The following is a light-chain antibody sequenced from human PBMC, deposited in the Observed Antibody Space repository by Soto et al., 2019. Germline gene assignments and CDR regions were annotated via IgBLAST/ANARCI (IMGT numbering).Light chain of an antibody. CDR2: AAS. V-gene: IGKV1-27*01. Sequence: TQSPGTLSLSPGERATLSFRASQGISSYLAWYQQKPGKVPKLLIYAASTLQSGVPSRFSGSGSGTDFTLTISSLQPEDVATYYCQKYNSAPQTFGQGTRVDIK. J-gene: IGKJ1*01. CDR3: QKYNSAPQT. CDR1: QGISSY.